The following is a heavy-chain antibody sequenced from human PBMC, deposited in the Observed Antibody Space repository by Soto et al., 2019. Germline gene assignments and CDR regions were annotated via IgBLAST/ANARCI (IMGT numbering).Heavy chain of an antibody. Sequence: GGSLRLSCAASGFTFSSYGMHWVRQAPGKGLEWVAVISYDGSNKYYADSVKGRFTISRDNSKNTLYLQMNSLRAEDTAVYYCAKVNYIESLVLDAFDIWGQGTMVTVSS. CDR1: GFTFSSYG. CDR3: AKVNYIESLVLDAFDI. V-gene: IGHV3-30*18. D-gene: IGHD6-6*01. CDR2: ISYDGSNK. J-gene: IGHJ3*02.